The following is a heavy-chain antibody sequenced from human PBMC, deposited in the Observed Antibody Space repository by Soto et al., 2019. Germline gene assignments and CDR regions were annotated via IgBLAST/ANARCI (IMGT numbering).Heavy chain of an antibody. CDR1: GGSISSSSYY. D-gene: IGHD6-19*01. J-gene: IGHJ4*02. V-gene: IGHV4-39*01. CDR2: IYYSGST. CDR3: ASGVIAVAQFDY. Sequence: QLQLQESGPGLVKPSETLSLTCTVSGGSISSSSYYWGWIRQPPGKGLEWIGSIYYSGSTYYNPSLKSRVTVSVDTSKNQFSLKLSSVTAADTAVYYCASGVIAVAQFDYWGQGTLVTVSS.